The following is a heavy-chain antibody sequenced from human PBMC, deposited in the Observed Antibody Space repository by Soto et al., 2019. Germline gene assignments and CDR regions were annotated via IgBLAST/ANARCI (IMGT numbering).Heavy chain of an antibody. D-gene: IGHD1-1*01. CDR1: GYTFTSYG. Sequence: ASVKVSCKASGYTFTSYGISWVRQAPGQGLEWMGWISAYNGNTNYAQKLQGRVTMTTDTSTSTAYMELRSLRSDDTAVYYCARDRGFWVEQRFPDYWGQGTLVTVSS. J-gene: IGHJ4*02. CDR3: ARDRGFWVEQRFPDY. CDR2: ISAYNGNT. V-gene: IGHV1-18*01.